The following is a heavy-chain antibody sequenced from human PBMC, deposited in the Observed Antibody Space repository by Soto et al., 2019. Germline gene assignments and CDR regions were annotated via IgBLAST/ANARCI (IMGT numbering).Heavy chain of an antibody. CDR1: GGSLNGNY. J-gene: IGHJ5*02. CDR2: INPSGST. CDR3: ARGGYCSSTSCYGLDNWFDP. D-gene: IGHD2-2*01. V-gene: IGHV4-34*01. Sequence: PSETLSLTCAVYGGSLNGNYWTWLRQTPGKGLEWIGEINPSGSTNYNPSLKSRVTISVDTSKDQFSLKLRSVTAADTAVYYCARGGYCSSTSCYGLDNWFDPWGQGTLVTVSS.